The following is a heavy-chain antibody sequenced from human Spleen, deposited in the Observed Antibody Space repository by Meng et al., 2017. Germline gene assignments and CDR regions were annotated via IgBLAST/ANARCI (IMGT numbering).Heavy chain of an antibody. CDR3: ARVDTEEFDY. D-gene: IGHD3/OR15-3a*01. V-gene: IGHV1-69*01. Sequence: QVQLVQSGSELKKPGASVKVSCKASGYSITDYTMNWLRQAPGQGLEWMGGIIPIFGTANYAQKFQGRVTITADESTSTAYMELSSLRSEDTAVYYCARVDTEEFDYWGQGTLVTVSS. CDR2: IIPIFGTA. J-gene: IGHJ4*02. CDR1: GYSITDYT.